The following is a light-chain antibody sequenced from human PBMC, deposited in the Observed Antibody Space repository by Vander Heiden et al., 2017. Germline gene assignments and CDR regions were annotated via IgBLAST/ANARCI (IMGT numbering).Light chain of an antibody. J-gene: IGKJ3*01. V-gene: IGKV1-39*01. CDR3: QQCDSIPFT. Sequence: DIQMTQSPSSLSASVGDTLTITCLASQSIDNFLNWYQHQPGKAPTLLISSASNLHGGVPSRFSGSGSGTNFTLTIASLQPEDFATYSCQQCDSIPFTFGRGTKVDAK. CDR1: QSIDNF. CDR2: SAS.